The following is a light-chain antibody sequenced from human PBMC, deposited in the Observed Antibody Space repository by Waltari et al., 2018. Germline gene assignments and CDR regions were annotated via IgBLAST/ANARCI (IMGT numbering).Light chain of an antibody. J-gene: IGLJ2*01. CDR3: QTWGTGIRV. V-gene: IGLV4-69*01. CDR1: SGHSSYA. Sequence: QLVLTQSPSAPASLGASVKLTCTLSSGHSSYAIAWHQQQPGKGPRYLMKLNSDGSHSKGDGIPDRFSGSSAGAERYLTISSLQSEDEADYYCQTWGTGIRVFGGGTKLSVL. CDR2: LNSDGSH.